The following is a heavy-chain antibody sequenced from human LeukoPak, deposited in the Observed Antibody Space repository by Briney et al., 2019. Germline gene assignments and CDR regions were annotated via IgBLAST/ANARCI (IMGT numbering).Heavy chain of an antibody. Sequence: QPGGSLRLSCAASGFTFNNYDMHWVRQATGKGREGVEAIGTEGDTYYPDSVKGRFTISRENGKNSLFLQMDSLRAGDSAVYYCARSFHCSGGRCYLDFLLWGQGTLVTVSS. D-gene: IGHD2-15*01. CDR3: ARSFHCSGGRCYLDFLL. CDR2: IGTEGDT. CDR1: GFTFNNYD. V-gene: IGHV3-13*01. J-gene: IGHJ1*01.